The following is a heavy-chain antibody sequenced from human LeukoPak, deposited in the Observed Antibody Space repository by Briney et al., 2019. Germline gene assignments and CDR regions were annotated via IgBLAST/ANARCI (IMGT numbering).Heavy chain of an antibody. CDR3: AREGAHYYYDSSGPGINDAFDI. CDR1: GFTFSSYA. J-gene: IGHJ3*02. CDR2: ISYDGSNK. V-gene: IGHV3-30-3*01. D-gene: IGHD3-22*01. Sequence: GGSLRLSCAASGFTFSSYAMHWVRQAPGKGLEWVAVISYDGSNKYYADSVKGQFIISRDNSKNTLYLQMNSLRAEDTAVYYCAREGAHYYYDSSGPGINDAFDIWGQGTMVTVSS.